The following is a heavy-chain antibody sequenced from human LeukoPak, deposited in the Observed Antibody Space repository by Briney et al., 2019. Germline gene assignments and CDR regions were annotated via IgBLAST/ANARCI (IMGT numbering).Heavy chain of an antibody. J-gene: IGHJ4*02. CDR2: VYHSGST. CDR1: GGFTSSKSCY. CDR3: ARADVLTAYYTSPLGSYDY. D-gene: IGHD3-9*01. V-gene: IGHV4-31*03. Sequence: PSETLSSSCSVSGGFTSSKSCYGGWIRQHPGKGLECIGFVYHSGSTYYSPSLMSRVAISVDTSKNQFSLKLSSVTAADTAVYYCARADVLTAYYTSPLGSYDYCGQGTLVTVSS.